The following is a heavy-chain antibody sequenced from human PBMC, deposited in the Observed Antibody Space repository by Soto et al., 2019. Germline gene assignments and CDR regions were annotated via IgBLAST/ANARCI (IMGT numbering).Heavy chain of an antibody. Sequence: QVQLVESGGGVVQPGRSLRLSCAASGFTFSSYGMHWVRQAPGKGLEWVAVISYDGSNKYYADSVKGRFTISRDNSKNTLYLQMNSLRAEDTAVHYCAKDHDALPGGGDYWGQGTLVTVSS. CDR3: AKDHDALPGGGDY. J-gene: IGHJ4*02. V-gene: IGHV3-30*18. D-gene: IGHD3-16*01. CDR1: GFTFSSYG. CDR2: ISYDGSNK.